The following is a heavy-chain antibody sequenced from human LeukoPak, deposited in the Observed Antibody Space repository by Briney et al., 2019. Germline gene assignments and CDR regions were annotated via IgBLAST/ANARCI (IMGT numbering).Heavy chain of an antibody. J-gene: IGHJ3*01. D-gene: IGHD1-26*01. CDR1: GFTFSGSA. CDR2: IRSKANSYAT. CDR3: VGPNAFDF. V-gene: IGHV3-73*01. Sequence: PGGSLRLSCAASGFTFSGSAMHWVRQASGKGLEWVGRIRSKANSYATAYAASVKGRFTISRDDSKNTAYLQMNSLKTEDTAVYYCVGPNAFDFWGQGTMVTVSS.